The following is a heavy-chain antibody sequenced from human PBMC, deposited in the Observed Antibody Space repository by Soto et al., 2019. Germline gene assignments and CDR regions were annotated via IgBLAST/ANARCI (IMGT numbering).Heavy chain of an antibody. Sequence: GGSLRLSCAASGFTFNSYSMNWVRQAPGKGLEWVSYISASSGTLYYVGSVKGRFTISRDNAKNSLFLQMNSLRDEDTAVYYCARDTHERSGFDPPSFDIWGQGTMVTVSS. CDR2: ISASSGTL. D-gene: IGHD3-22*01. J-gene: IGHJ3*02. CDR3: ARDTHERSGFDPPSFDI. V-gene: IGHV3-48*02. CDR1: GFTFNSYS.